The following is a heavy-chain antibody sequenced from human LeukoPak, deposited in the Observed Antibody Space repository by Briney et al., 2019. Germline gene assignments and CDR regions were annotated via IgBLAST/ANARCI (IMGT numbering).Heavy chain of an antibody. CDR2: IKQDGSEK. D-gene: IGHD2-15*01. CDR3: ARGRYCSGGSCQRLGY. J-gene: IGHJ4*02. V-gene: IGHV3-7*01. CDR1: GFTFSIYW. Sequence: GGSLRLSCAVSGFTFSIYWMTWVRQAPGKGLEWVANIKQDGSEKYYVDSMKGRFTISRDNAENSLYLQMNSLGAEDTAVYYCARGRYCSGGSCQRLGYWGQGTLVTVSS.